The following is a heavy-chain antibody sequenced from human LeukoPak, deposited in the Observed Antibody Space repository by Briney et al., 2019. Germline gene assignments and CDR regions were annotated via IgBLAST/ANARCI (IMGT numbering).Heavy chain of an antibody. Sequence: SVKVSCKASGGTFSSYAISWVRQAPGQGLEWMGRIIPIFGTANYAQKFQGRVTITADKSTSTAYMELSSLRSEDTAVYYCARSNTDGFVYWFLDLWGRGTLVTVSS. CDR1: GGTFSSYA. J-gene: IGHJ2*01. CDR2: IIPIFGTA. D-gene: IGHD1/OR15-1a*01. V-gene: IGHV1-69*06. CDR3: ARSNTDGFVYWFLDL.